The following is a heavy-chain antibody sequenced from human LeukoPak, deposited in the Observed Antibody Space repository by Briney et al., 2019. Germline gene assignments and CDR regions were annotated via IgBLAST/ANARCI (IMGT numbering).Heavy chain of an antibody. J-gene: IGHJ3*02. Sequence: SETLSLTCTVSGGSFSSYYWSWIRQPPGKGLEWIGSIYYSGSTDYNPSLKSRVTISVDTSKKQFSLKLSSVTAADTAVFYCARVAHYYDSSGSETWGAFDIWGQGTMVTVSS. CDR1: GGSFSSYY. D-gene: IGHD3-22*01. V-gene: IGHV4-59*01. CDR3: ARVAHYYDSSGSETWGAFDI. CDR2: IYYSGST.